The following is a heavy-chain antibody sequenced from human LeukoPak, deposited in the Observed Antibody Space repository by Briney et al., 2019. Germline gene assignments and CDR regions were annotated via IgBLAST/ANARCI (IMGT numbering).Heavy chain of an antibody. CDR2: ISYDGSNK. V-gene: IGHV3-30*04. Sequence: GGSLRLSCAASGFTFSSYAMHWVRQAPGKGLEWVAVISYDGSNKYYADSVKGRFTISRDNSKNTLYLQMNSLRAADTAVYYCARFLRGGHEYFDYWGQGTLVTVSS. J-gene: IGHJ4*02. CDR3: ARFLRGGHEYFDY. CDR1: GFTFSSYA. D-gene: IGHD3-16*01.